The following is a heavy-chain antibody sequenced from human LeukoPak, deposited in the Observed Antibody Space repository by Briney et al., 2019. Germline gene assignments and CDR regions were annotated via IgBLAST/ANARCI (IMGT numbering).Heavy chain of an antibody. Sequence: SGTLSLTCAVSGGSISSSNWWSWVRQPPGKGLEWIGEIYHSGSTNYNPSLKSRVTISVDKSKNQFSLKLNSVTAADTAVYYCAGIVPGAMKKAFDIWGQGTMVTVFS. D-gene: IGHD2-2*01. J-gene: IGHJ3*02. CDR1: GGSISSSNW. CDR3: AGIVPGAMKKAFDI. V-gene: IGHV4-4*02. CDR2: IYHSGST.